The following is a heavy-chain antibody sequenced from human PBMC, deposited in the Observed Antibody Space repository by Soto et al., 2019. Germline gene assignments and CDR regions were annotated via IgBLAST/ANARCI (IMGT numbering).Heavy chain of an antibody. D-gene: IGHD2-21*02. CDR2: IQSDGSSP. CDR3: ARGGDPNY. J-gene: IGHJ4*02. CDR1: GFTFNYYW. V-gene: IGHV3-74*01. Sequence: EVQLVESGGGLVQPGGSLRLSCVASGFTFNYYWMHWVRQAPGKGLVWDSRIQSDGSSPDYVDYVKGRFIISRDNAKNTLYLQMNNLRAEDTAVYYCARGGDPNYWGQGTLVTVSS.